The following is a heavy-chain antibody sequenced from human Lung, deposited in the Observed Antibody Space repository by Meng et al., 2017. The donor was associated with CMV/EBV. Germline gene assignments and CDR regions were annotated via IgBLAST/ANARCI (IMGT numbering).Heavy chain of an antibody. V-gene: IGHV3-23*01. CDR1: GFTFSSYA. CDR2: ISGSGGST. CDR3: AKRPFSGNYSPGTLDY. J-gene: IGHJ4*02. Sequence: GGSLRLXCAASGFTFSSYAMSWVRQAPGKGLEWVSGISGSGGSTYYADSVKGRFTISRDNSKNTLFLQMNSLRAEDTAVYYCAKRPFSGNYSPGTLDYWGQGTXVTVSS. D-gene: IGHD1-26*01.